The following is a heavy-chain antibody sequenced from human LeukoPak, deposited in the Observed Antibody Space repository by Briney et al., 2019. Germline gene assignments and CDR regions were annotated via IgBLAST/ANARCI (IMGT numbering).Heavy chain of an antibody. J-gene: IGHJ3*01. CDR1: GLTFRNYA. D-gene: IGHD4-17*01. CDR3: AKDPSGDYVGAFDS. V-gene: IGHV3-23*01. CDR2: ITGGGIGT. Sequence: GGSLRLSCAASGLTFRNYAMTWVRQAPGKGLGWVSSITGGGIGTSYADSVKGRFTVYRDNSKNTLYLQMNSLRAGDTAVYYCAKDPSGDYVGAFDSWGQGTSVTVSS.